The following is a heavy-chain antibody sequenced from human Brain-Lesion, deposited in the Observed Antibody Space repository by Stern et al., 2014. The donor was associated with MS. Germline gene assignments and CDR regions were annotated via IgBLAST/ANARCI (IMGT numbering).Heavy chain of an antibody. CDR3: AGEEDIRYCSGGSCTGNWFDP. J-gene: IGHJ5*02. D-gene: IGHD2-15*01. CDR1: GGSVSSTSYA. V-gene: IGHV4-39*01. CDR2: LYYSGHT. Sequence: QVQLVQSGPGLVKPSETLSLTCTVAGGSVSSTSYAWAWIRQPPGKGLEWIGTLYYSGHTYYSPSLNMRLTISLDTSKNQFSLQLRSVTAADTAVYYCAGEEDIRYCSGGSCTGNWFDPWGQGTLVTVSS.